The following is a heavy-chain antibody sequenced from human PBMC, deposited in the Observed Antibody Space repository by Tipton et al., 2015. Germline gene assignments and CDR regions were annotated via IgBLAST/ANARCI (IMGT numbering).Heavy chain of an antibody. CDR2: ISSSSSYI. V-gene: IGHV3-21*01. Sequence: SLRLSCVVSGFNVSRYGMNWVRQAPGKGLEWVSSISSSSSYIHYADSVKGRFTISRDNAKNSLYLQMNSLRAEDTAVYYCARGSSYSPLDSWGQGTLVTVSS. J-gene: IGHJ4*02. CDR1: GFNVSRYG. D-gene: IGHD3-10*01. CDR3: ARGSSYSPLDS.